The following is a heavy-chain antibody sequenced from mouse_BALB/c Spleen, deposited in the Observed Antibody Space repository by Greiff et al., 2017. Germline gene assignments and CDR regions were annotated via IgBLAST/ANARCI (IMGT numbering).Heavy chain of an antibody. CDR1: GYTFTSYW. Sequence: QVQLQQSGAELVRPGASVKLSCKASGYTFTSYWINWVKQRPGQGLEWIGNIYPSDSYTNYNQKFKDKATLTVDKSSSTAYMQLSSPTSEDSAVYYCTRGEVPFAYWGQGTLVTVSA. V-gene: IGHV1-69*02. D-gene: IGHD2-14*01. CDR2: IYPSDSYT. CDR3: TRGEVPFAY. J-gene: IGHJ3*01.